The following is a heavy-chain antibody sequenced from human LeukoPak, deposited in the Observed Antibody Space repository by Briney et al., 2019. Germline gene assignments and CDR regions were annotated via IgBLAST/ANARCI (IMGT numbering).Heavy chain of an antibody. J-gene: IGHJ6*02. D-gene: IGHD3-16*01. CDR1: GFTFSSYA. CDR2: ISYDGSNK. Sequence: GGSLRLSCAASGFTFSSYAMSWVRQAPGKGLEWVAVISYDGSNKYYADSVKGRFTISRDNSKNTLYLQMNSLRAEDTAVYYCARGDDYYGMDVWGQGTTVTVSS. CDR3: ARGDDYYGMDV. V-gene: IGHV3-30*03.